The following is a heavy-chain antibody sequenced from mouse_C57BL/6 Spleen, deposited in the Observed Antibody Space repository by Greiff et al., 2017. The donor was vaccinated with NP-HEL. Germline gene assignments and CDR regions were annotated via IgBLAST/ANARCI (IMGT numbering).Heavy chain of an antibody. CDR2: ISYDGSN. Sequence: DVQLQESGPGLVKPSQSLSLTCSVTGYSITSGYYWNWIRQFPGNKLEWMGYISYDGSNNYNPSLKNRISITRDTSKNQFFLKLNSVTTEDTATYYCARQGSSLYWYFDVWGTGTTVTVSS. D-gene: IGHD1-1*01. J-gene: IGHJ1*03. CDR3: ARQGSSLYWYFDV. V-gene: IGHV3-6*01. CDR1: GYSITSGYY.